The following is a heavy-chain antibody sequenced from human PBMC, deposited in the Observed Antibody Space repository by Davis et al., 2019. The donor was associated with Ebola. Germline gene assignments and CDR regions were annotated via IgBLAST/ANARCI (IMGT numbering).Heavy chain of an antibody. V-gene: IGHV3-64D*06. J-gene: IGHJ5*02. CDR3: VKGFYERGDWFDP. D-gene: IGHD5/OR15-5a*01. CDR2: ISFNGGST. CDR1: GFTFGDYA. Sequence: GESLKISCSASGFTFGDYAMHWVRQAPGKGLEYVSAISFNGGSTYYTDSVKGRFTISRDNSKNTLYLHMSSLTTEDTAVYYCVKGFYERGDWFDPWGLGTLVTVSS.